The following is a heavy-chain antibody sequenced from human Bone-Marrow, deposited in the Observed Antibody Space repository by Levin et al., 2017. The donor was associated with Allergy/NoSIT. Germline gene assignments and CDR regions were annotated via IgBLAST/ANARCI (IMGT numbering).Heavy chain of an antibody. V-gene: IGHV4-4*02. J-gene: IGHJ5*02. CDR3: SRRPYTYFRGSGRPTWFDP. CDR1: GGSISASNW. CDR2: TYHSGSA. Sequence: SQTLSLTCAVSGGSISASNWWTWVRQPPGKGLQWIGETYHSGSANYNPSLQSRVTISVDKSKNHFSLTITSVTAADTAVYYCSRRPYTYFRGSGRPTWFDPWGQGTLVTVSS. D-gene: IGHD3-10*01.